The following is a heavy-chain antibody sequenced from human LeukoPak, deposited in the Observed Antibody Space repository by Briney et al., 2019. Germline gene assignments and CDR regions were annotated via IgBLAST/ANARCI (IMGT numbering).Heavy chain of an antibody. CDR1: GGSISSYY. Sequence: SETLSLTCTVSGGSISSYYWSWIRQPAGKGLEWIGRIYTSGSTNYNPSLKSRVTMSVDTSKNQFSLKLSSVTAADTAVYYCARGTYYYDSSGYWDYWGQGTLVTVSS. CDR3: ARGTYYYDSSGYWDY. J-gene: IGHJ4*02. V-gene: IGHV4-4*07. CDR2: IYTSGST. D-gene: IGHD3-22*01.